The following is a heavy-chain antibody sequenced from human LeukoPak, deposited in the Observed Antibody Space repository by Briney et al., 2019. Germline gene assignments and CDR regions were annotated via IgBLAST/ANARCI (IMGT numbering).Heavy chain of an antibody. D-gene: IGHD3-22*01. CDR1: GYTFTGYY. J-gene: IGHJ3*02. CDR3: ARDGHRRYYYDSSGREDAFDI. V-gene: IGHV1-2*02. CDR2: INPNSGGT. Sequence: ASVKVSCKASGYTFTGYYMHWVRQAPGQGLEWMGWINPNSGGTNYAQKLQGRVTMTTDTSTSTVYMELRSLRSDDTAVYYCARDGHRRYYYDSSGREDAFDIWGQGTMVTVSS.